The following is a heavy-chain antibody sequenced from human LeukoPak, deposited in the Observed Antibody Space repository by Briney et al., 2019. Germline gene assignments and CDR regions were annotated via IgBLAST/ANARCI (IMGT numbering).Heavy chain of an antibody. CDR3: ARPRIVGADDAFDI. V-gene: IGHV1-8*03. CDR2: MNPNSGNT. Sequence: ASVKVSCKASGYTFTSYDINWARQATGQGLEWMGWMNPNSGNTAYAQKFQGRVTIIRNTSISTAYMELSSLTSEDTAVYYCARPRIVGADDAFDIWGQGTMVTVSS. CDR1: GYTFTSYD. D-gene: IGHD1-26*01. J-gene: IGHJ3*02.